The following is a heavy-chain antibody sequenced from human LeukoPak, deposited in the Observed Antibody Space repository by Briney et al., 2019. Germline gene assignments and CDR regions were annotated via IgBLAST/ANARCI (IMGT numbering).Heavy chain of an antibody. CDR2: IIPIFGTA. Sequence: GSSVKVSCRASGGTFSSYAISWVRQAPGQGLEWMGGIIPIFGTANYAQKFQGRVTITADESTSTAYMELSSLRSEDTAVYYCARAEVDCSGGSCYDYWGQGTLVTVSS. J-gene: IGHJ4*02. CDR1: GGTFSSYA. CDR3: ARAEVDCSGGSCYDY. D-gene: IGHD2-15*01. V-gene: IGHV1-69*01.